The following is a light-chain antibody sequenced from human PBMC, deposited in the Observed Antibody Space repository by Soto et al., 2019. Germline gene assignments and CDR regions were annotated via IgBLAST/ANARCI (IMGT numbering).Light chain of an antibody. CDR1: QSVSSH. V-gene: IGKV3-11*01. J-gene: IGKJ1*01. CDR3: QQYNSFTWT. CDR2: DAS. Sequence: GFKMSAATLSLSPGERSTLSCRASQSVSSHLAWYQQKPGQAPRILIYDASNRDTGIQARFSGSGSGTECTRTISSLQPDDVATDYCQQYNSFTWTFCQGTKV.